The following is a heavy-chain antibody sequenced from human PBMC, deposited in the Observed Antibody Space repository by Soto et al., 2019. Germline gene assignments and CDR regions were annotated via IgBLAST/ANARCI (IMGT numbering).Heavy chain of an antibody. CDR3: AREPVHHYYYYYGMDV. D-gene: IGHD6-6*01. CDR1: GSTFTGYY. V-gene: IGHV1-2*04. CDR2: INPNSGGT. Sequence: ASVKVACKASGSTFTGYYMHWVRQAPGQGLEWMGWINPNSGGTNYAQKFQGWVTMTRDTSISTAYMELSRLRSDDTAVYYCAREPVHHYYYYYGMDVWGQGTTVIVSS. J-gene: IGHJ6*02.